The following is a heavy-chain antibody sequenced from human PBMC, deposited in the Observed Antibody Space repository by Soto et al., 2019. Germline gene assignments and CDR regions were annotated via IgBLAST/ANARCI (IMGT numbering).Heavy chain of an antibody. CDR1: GFTFSSYG. Sequence: GGSLRLSCAASGFTFSSYGMHWVRQAPGKGLEWVAVIWYDGSNKYYADSVKGRFTISRDNSKNTLYLQMNSLRAEDTAVYYCARDGSSSGIGAFDIWGQGTMVTVSS. J-gene: IGHJ3*02. CDR3: ARDGSSSGIGAFDI. V-gene: IGHV3-33*01. CDR2: IWYDGSNK. D-gene: IGHD6-6*01.